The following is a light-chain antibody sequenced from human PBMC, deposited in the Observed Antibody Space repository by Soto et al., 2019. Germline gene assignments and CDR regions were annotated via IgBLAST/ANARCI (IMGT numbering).Light chain of an antibody. CDR1: QTVSNK. Sequence: EIVLTQSPATLSSSPGERATLSCRASQTVSNKVAWYQHKPGQAPRLLIYDTSNRATGIPARFSGSGSGTDFTLTISSPEPEDFAVYYCHQRKSWPRTFGQGTKVEIK. CDR3: HQRKSWPRT. V-gene: IGKV3-11*01. CDR2: DTS. J-gene: IGKJ1*01.